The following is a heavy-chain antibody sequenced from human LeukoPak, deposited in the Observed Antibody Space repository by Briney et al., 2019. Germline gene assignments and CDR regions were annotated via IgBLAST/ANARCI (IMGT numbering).Heavy chain of an antibody. Sequence: PSETLSLTCTVSGGSISSDYWSWIRQPPGQGLEWIGSLFYSGNTNYNPSLKSRVTILLDTSKNPVSLKLSSVTAPDTAVYYFSRGPSPFDYWGQGTLVTVSS. J-gene: IGHJ4*02. CDR2: LFYSGNT. CDR1: GGSISSDY. V-gene: IGHV4-59*08. CDR3: SRGPSPFDY.